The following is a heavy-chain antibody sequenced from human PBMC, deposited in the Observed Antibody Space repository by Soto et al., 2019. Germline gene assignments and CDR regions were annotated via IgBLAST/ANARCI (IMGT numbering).Heavy chain of an antibody. D-gene: IGHD5-18*01. V-gene: IGHV4-59*08. CDR2: IYYSGST. CDR3: ARIRGYSYGYSDY. Sequence: IRQPPGKGLEWIGYIYYSGSTNYNPSLKSRVTISVDTSKNQFSLKLSSVTAADTAVYYCARIRGYSYGYSDYWGQGTLVTVSS. J-gene: IGHJ4*02.